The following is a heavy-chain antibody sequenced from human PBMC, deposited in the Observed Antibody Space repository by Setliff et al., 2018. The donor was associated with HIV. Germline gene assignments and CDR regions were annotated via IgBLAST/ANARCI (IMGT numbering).Heavy chain of an antibody. CDR2: LSYGGST. Sequence: KPSETLSLTCTVSGGSISSNNYYWGWIRQPPGKGLEWIGSLSYGGSTYYNPSLKSRVNLAMDSSKRQFSLSLNSVTVADTAVYYCARHPILWGYYYYLDVWGSGSTVTVSS. CDR3: ARHPILWGYYYYLDV. CDR1: GGSISSNNYY. V-gene: IGHV4-39*01. J-gene: IGHJ6*03. D-gene: IGHD3-16*01.